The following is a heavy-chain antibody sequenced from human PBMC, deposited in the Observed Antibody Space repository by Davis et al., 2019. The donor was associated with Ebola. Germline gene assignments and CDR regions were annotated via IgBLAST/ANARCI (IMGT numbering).Heavy chain of an antibody. V-gene: IGHV4-61*01. J-gene: IGHJ5*02. CDR1: GGSVSSGSYY. CDR2: IYYSGST. D-gene: IGHD3-10*01. Sequence: SETLSLTCTVSGGSVSSGSYYWSWIRQPPGKGLEWIGYIYYSGSTNYNPSLKSRVTISVDTSKNQFSLKLSSVTAADTAVYYCARVGWFGDLNWFDPWGQGTLVTVSS. CDR3: ARVGWFGDLNWFDP.